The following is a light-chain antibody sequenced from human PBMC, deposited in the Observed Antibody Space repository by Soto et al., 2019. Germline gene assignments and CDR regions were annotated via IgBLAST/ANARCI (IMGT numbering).Light chain of an antibody. V-gene: IGLV1-40*01. J-gene: IGLJ2*01. Sequence: QSVLTQPPSVSGAPGQRVTISCTGSSSNIGSGYDVHWYQHLPGTAPKLLIYGDTNRPSGVPDRFSASKSGTSASLAITGLQAEDEAHYYCQSYDKSLSGHVVFGGGTKLTVL. CDR2: GDT. CDR3: QSYDKSLSGHVV. CDR1: SSNIGSGYD.